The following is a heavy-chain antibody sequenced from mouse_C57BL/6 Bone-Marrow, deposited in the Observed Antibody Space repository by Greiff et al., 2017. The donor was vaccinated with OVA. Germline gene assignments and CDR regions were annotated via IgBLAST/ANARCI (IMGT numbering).Heavy chain of an antibody. CDR2: IDPSDSYT. V-gene: IGHV1-59*01. D-gene: IGHD2-2*01. J-gene: IGHJ2*01. Sequence: QVQLKQPGAELVRPGTSVKLSCKASGYTFTSYWMHWVKQRPGQGLEWIGVIDPSDSYTNYNQKFKGKATLTVDTSSSTAYMQLSSLTSDDSAVYYCARRREYGDDSYYFDYWGQGTTLTVSS. CDR3: ARRREYGDDSYYFDY. CDR1: GYTFTSYW.